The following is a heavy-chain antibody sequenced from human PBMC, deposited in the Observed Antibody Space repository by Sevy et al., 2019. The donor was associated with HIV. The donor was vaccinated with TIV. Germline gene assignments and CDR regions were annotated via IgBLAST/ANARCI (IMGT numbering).Heavy chain of an antibody. V-gene: IGHV3-23*01. J-gene: IGHJ3*02. Sequence: GGSLRLSCAASGFTFSSYAMSWVRQAPGKGLEWVSAISGSGGSTYYADSVKGRFTISRDNSKNTLYLQMNSLRAEDTAVYYCAKDYYGSGSYYHDAFDIWGQRTMVTVSS. D-gene: IGHD3-10*01. CDR3: AKDYYGSGSYYHDAFDI. CDR1: GFTFSSYA. CDR2: ISGSGGST.